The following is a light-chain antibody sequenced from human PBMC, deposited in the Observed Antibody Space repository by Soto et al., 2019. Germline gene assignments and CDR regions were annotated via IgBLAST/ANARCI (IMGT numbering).Light chain of an antibody. V-gene: IGKV3-15*01. Sequence: VMTQSPTTLSVSLGERATISCRASQSVGSTLAWYQQNPGQAPRLLIYGASTRATGVPARFSGSGSETQFSLTIRSLQSEDFGFYYCQQYKQWTVAFACGTKVKI. CDR1: QSVGST. CDR3: QQYKQWTVA. J-gene: IGKJ4*01. CDR2: GAS.